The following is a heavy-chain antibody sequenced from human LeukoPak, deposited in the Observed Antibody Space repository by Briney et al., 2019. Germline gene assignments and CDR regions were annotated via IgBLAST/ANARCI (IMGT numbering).Heavy chain of an antibody. CDR1: GFTVSSNY. Sequence: GGSLRLSCAASGFTVSSNYMSWVRQAPGKGLECVSVIYSGGSTYYADSVKGRFTISRDNSKNTLYLQMNSLRAEDTAVYYCARDRGSGWSRAAFDNWGQGTLVTVSS. CDR3: ARDRGSGWSRAAFDN. V-gene: IGHV3-66*01. J-gene: IGHJ4*02. D-gene: IGHD6-19*01. CDR2: IYSGGST.